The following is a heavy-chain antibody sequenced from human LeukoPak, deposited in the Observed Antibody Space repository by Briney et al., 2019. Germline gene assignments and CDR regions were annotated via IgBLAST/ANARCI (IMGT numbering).Heavy chain of an antibody. CDR2: IKQDGSEK. CDR1: GFTFSSYR. Sequence: PGGSLRLSCAASGFTFSSYRMSWVRQAPGKGLEWVANIKQDGSEKYYVDSVKGRFTTSRANTKNSLYLQMNSLEAEDTAVYYGARGETGVYYYYYMDVWGKGTTVTVSS. D-gene: IGHD1-26*01. J-gene: IGHJ6*03. CDR3: ARGETGVYYYYYMDV. V-gene: IGHV3-7*01.